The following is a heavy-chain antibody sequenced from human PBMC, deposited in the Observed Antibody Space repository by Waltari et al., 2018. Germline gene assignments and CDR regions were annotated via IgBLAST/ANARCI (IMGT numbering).Heavy chain of an antibody. CDR2: IHYSGSR. Sequence: QVQLQESGPGLVKPSEPLSLTCTVSGGSTLTYYWRWVRQSPGKGLAWIGSIHYSGSRVYNASRRRRVAISLDTPNNQFSLRRRSVTAADAAIYYCARADTSTSYCYYYMDVWGKGTTVTVSS. CDR1: GGSTLTYY. D-gene: IGHD1-26*01. J-gene: IGHJ6*03. V-gene: IGHV4-59*01. CDR3: ARADTSTSYCYYYMDV.